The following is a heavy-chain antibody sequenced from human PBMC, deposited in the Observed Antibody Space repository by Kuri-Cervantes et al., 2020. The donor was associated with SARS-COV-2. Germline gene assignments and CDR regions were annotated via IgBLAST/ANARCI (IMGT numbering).Heavy chain of an antibody. V-gene: IGHV4-59*01. J-gene: IGHJ5*02. Sequence: SETLSLTCTVSDGSISNYYWSWIRQPPGKGLEWIGYIYHSGSTNYNPSLNSRVTISIDTSKTQFALRLSIVTAADTAVYYCARGGTYYYDRSGFDWFDPWGQGTLVTVSS. CDR1: DGSISNYY. CDR3: ARGGTYYYDRSGFDWFDP. CDR2: IYHSGST. D-gene: IGHD3-22*01.